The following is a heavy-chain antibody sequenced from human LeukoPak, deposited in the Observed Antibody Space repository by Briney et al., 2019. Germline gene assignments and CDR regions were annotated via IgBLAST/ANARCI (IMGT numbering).Heavy chain of an antibody. CDR2: IWYDGSNK. Sequence: PGGSLRLSCAASGFTFSSYGMHGVRQAPGKGLEWVAVIWYDGSNKYYADSVKGRFTISRDNSKNTLYLQMNSLRAEDTAVYYCAREDDYYGSGSLDYWGQGTLVTVSS. D-gene: IGHD3-10*01. CDR3: AREDDYYGSGSLDY. J-gene: IGHJ4*02. V-gene: IGHV3-33*01. CDR1: GFTFSSYG.